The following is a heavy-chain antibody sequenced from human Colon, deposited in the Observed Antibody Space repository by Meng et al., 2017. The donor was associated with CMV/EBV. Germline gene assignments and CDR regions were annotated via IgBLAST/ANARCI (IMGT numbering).Heavy chain of an antibody. CDR1: GFTFSTYS. CDR3: ARGAYCTTSACETSLFDF. Sequence: GGSLRLSCAVSGFTFSTYSMNWVRQTPGKGLEWLSYISAGSSIIYYADSVKGRITVSRDNAKNSLYLQMNSMRPENTAVYYCARGAYCTTSACETSLFDFWGQGTLVTVSS. J-gene: IGHJ4*02. V-gene: IGHV3-48*04. D-gene: IGHD2-8*01. CDR2: ISAGSSII.